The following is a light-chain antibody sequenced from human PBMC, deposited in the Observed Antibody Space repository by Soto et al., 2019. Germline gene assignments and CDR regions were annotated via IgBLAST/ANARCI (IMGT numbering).Light chain of an antibody. CDR2: SNN. V-gene: IGLV1-44*01. J-gene: IGLJ2*01. CDR3: AAWDASLNGVI. CDR1: SSNIGTYT. Sequence: QSVLTQPPSASGTPGQRVTISCSGSSSNIGTYTVNWYQQVPGTAPKLLIYSNNQRPSGVPDRFSGSKTGTSASLAISGLQSEDEADYYCAAWDASLNGVIFGGGTKVTVL.